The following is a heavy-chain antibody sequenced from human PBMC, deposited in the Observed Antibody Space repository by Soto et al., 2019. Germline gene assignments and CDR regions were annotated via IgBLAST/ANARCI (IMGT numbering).Heavy chain of an antibody. J-gene: IGHJ6*02. Sequence: GESLKISCKGSGYTFTNHWIGWVRQMPGKGLEWMGIIYPGDSDTRYSPSFQGQVTISADKSISTAYLQWSSLKASDTAMYYCSRTTGVFSYYGMDIWGQGTAVTISS. CDR2: IYPGDSDT. V-gene: IGHV5-51*01. CDR1: GYTFTNHW. D-gene: IGHD1-1*01. CDR3: SRTTGVFSYYGMDI.